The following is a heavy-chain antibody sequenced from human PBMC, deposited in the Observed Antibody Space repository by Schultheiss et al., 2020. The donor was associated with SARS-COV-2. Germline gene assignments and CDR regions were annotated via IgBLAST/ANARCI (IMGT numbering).Heavy chain of an antibody. J-gene: IGHJ5*02. V-gene: IGHV4-59*12. Sequence: SETLSLTCTVSGGSISSYYWSWIRQPPGKGLEWIGYIYYSGSTNYNPSLKSRVTISVDTSKNQFSLKLSSVTAADTAVYYCASSWNCSSTSCYPTGGHWFDPWGQGTLVTVSS. CDR3: ASSWNCSSTSCYPTGGHWFDP. CDR1: GGSISSYY. D-gene: IGHD2-2*01. CDR2: IYYSGST.